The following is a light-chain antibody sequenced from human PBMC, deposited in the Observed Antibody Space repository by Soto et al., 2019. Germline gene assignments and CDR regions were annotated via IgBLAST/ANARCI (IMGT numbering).Light chain of an antibody. CDR3: PKYNSATST. J-gene: IGKJ4*01. CDR1: QGISNY. V-gene: IGKV1-27*01. CDR2: AAS. Sequence: DIQMTQSPSSLSASVGDRVTITSRASQGISNYLAWYQQKPGKVPQLXIYAASTLQSGVPSRFNCSGAGTDFTLPISSLQPEDVETYYCPKYNSATSTFGGGTKVDIK.